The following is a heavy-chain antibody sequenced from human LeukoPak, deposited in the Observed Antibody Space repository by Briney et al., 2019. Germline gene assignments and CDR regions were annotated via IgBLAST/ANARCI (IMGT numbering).Heavy chain of an antibody. CDR3: ARTRRGYNYFFFDY. Sequence: GGSLRLSCAASGFTFTTYPQNWVRQAPGKGLERISYISSSGSTIYYADSVKGRFTISRDNAAKSLFLEMNSLRAEDTAVYYCARTRRGYNYFFFDYWGQGTLVTVSS. V-gene: IGHV3-48*03. D-gene: IGHD5-18*01. CDR1: GFTFTTYP. CDR2: ISSSGSTI. J-gene: IGHJ4*02.